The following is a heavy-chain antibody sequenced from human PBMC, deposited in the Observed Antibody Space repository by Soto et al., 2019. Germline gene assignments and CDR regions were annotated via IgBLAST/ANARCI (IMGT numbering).Heavy chain of an antibody. V-gene: IGHV3-23*01. D-gene: IGHD1-1*01. CDR1: GFTYSGYA. J-gene: IGHJ5*02. CDR2: NSASGGNT. Sequence: EVQLLESGGGLVQPGGSLRLSCAASGFTYSGYAMSWVRQAPGRGLAWVSSNSASGGNTYYADSVKGRFTISRDNSKNTLYLHMNRLSVEDTAIYYCAKDRSSAGTTVRFDPWGQGTLVTVSS. CDR3: AKDRSSAGTTVRFDP.